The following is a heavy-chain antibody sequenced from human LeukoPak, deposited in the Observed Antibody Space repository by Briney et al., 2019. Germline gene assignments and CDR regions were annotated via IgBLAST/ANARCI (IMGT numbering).Heavy chain of an antibody. Sequence: PGGSLRLSCAASGFTVSSNYMSWVRQAPGRGLEWVSFISTSSSYIYYADSVKGRFTISRDNAKNSLYLQMNSLRAEDTAVYYCARAMGPLRGYSYGYGYWGQGTLVTVSS. CDR3: ARAMGPLRGYSYGYGY. V-gene: IGHV3-21*01. CDR1: GFTVSSNY. D-gene: IGHD5-18*01. J-gene: IGHJ4*02. CDR2: ISTSSSYI.